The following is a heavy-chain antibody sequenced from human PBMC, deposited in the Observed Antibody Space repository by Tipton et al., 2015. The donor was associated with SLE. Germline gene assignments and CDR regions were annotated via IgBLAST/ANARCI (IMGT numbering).Heavy chain of an antibody. CDR1: GYSISSGYY. D-gene: IGHD6-19*01. V-gene: IGHV4-38-2*01. CDR3: ARGADNSGGWYVDY. CDR2: IYHSGST. Sequence: TLSLTCAVSGYSISSGYYWGWIRQPPGKGLEWIGSIYHSGSTYYNPFLKSRVTISVDTSKNQFSLKLSSVTAADTAVYYCARGADNSGGWYVDYWGQGTLVTVSS. J-gene: IGHJ4*02.